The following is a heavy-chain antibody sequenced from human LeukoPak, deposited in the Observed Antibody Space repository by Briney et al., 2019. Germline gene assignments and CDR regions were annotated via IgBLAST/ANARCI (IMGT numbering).Heavy chain of an antibody. CDR1: GYTFTSYA. CDR2: INAGNGNT. V-gene: IGHV1-3*01. Sequence: ASVKVSCKASGYTFTSYAMRWVRQAPGQRLEWMGWINAGNGNTKYAQKFQGRVTITRDTSASTAYMELSSLRSEDTAVYYCARARNDILHGYYDAFDIWGQGPMVTVSS. J-gene: IGHJ3*02. CDR3: ARARNDILHGYYDAFDI. D-gene: IGHD3-9*01.